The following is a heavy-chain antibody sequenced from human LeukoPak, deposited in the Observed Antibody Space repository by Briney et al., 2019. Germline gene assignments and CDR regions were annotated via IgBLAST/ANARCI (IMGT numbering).Heavy chain of an antibody. CDR3: ARKNDFDI. Sequence: SETLSLTCTVSGGSISSDHWNWIRQPPGKGLEWIGRIFYSGRTYYNPSLKSRVTISVDMSKSQFSLRLTSVTAADTAVYYCARKNDFDIWGQGTLVTVSS. CDR1: GGSISSDH. V-gene: IGHV4-59*01. D-gene: IGHD2/OR15-2a*01. J-gene: IGHJ3*02. CDR2: IFYSGRT.